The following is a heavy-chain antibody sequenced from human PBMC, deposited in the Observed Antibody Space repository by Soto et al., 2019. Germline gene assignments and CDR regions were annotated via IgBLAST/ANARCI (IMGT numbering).Heavy chain of an antibody. Sequence: PSETLSLTCTVSGGSISSHYWSWVRQAPGKGLEWIGHIYYRGSTSYNPSLRSRSTISADTSNNQFSLKLNSVTTADTAVYYCARDGREASGMDVWGQGTKVTVSS. CDR2: IYYRGST. CDR1: GGSISSHY. J-gene: IGHJ6*02. D-gene: IGHD1-26*01. CDR3: ARDGREASGMDV. V-gene: IGHV4-59*11.